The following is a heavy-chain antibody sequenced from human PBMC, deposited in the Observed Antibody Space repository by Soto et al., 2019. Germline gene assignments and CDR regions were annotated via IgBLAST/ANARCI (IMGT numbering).Heavy chain of an antibody. CDR2: ISSAGDSS. J-gene: IGHJ4*02. Sequence: GGSLRLSCAASGFTFSSYEMNWVRQAPGRTLEWVSYISSAGDSSYYADSVKGRFTISRDNAKNSLYLQMNSLRVEDTAVYYCARVYCSTTTCHVQAFDSWGQGTLVTVSS. CDR3: ARVYCSTTTCHVQAFDS. D-gene: IGHD2-2*01. CDR1: GFTFSSYE. V-gene: IGHV3-48*03.